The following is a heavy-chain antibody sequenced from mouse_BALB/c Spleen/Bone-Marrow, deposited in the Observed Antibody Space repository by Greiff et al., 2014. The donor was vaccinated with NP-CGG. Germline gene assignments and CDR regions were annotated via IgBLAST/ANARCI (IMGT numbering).Heavy chain of an antibody. CDR3: SRGRLDALAY. CDR1: GYTFTSYY. D-gene: IGHD4-1*01. J-gene: IGHJ4*01. Sequence: QVQLQQSGAELVKPGASVKLSCKASGYTFTSYYMYWVKQRPGQGLEWFGEINPSNGGTNFNEKFKNKATLTVDKSSSTAYMQLSSLTSEDAAVYYGSRGRLDALAYWGQGTSVTVSA. V-gene: IGHV1-53*01. CDR2: INPSNGGT.